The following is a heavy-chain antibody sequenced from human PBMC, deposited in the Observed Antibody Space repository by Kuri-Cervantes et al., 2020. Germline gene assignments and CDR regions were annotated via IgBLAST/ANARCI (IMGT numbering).Heavy chain of an antibody. V-gene: IGHV3-9*01. Sequence: SLKISCAASGFTFDDYAMHWVRQAPGKGLEWVSGISWNSGSIGYADSVKGRFTISRDNSKNTLYLQMNSLRAEDTAVYYCAGDTYYFDYWGQGTLVTVSS. CDR1: GFTFDDYA. D-gene: IGHD3-3*01. J-gene: IGHJ4*02. CDR3: AGDTYYFDY. CDR2: ISWNSGSI.